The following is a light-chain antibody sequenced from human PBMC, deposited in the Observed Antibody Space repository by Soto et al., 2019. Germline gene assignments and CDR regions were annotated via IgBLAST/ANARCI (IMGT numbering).Light chain of an antibody. CDR1: QSVSSN. V-gene: IGKV3-15*01. CDR2: GAS. Sequence: DIVLTQSPATLSVSPGERATLSCRASQSVSSNLAWYQQRPGQAPRLLIYGASTRATGIPATFSGSGSGTEFTLTISSLQSEDFAGYYWQQYNSRPPWTFGQGTKVDIK. CDR3: QQYNSRPPWT. J-gene: IGKJ1*01.